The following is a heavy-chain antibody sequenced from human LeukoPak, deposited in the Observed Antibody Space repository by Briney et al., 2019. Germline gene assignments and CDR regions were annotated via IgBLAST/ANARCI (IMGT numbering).Heavy chain of an antibody. CDR1: GGSISSSNW. Sequence: SATLSLTCAVSGGSISSSNWWSWVRPPPGKGQEWIGEIYHSGSTNYNPSLKSRVTISVDKSKNQFSLKLSSVTAADTAVYYCAREGSRYSKGRNWFDPWGQGTLVTVSS. CDR2: IYHSGST. D-gene: IGHD6-13*01. V-gene: IGHV4-4*02. CDR3: AREGSRYSKGRNWFDP. J-gene: IGHJ5*02.